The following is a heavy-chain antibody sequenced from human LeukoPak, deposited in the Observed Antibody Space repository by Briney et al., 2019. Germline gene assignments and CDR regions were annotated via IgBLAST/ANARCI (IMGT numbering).Heavy chain of an antibody. D-gene: IGHD6-13*01. CDR1: GFTFSNYG. J-gene: IGHJ4*02. CDR2: INLNGGST. V-gene: IGHV3-20*04. CDR3: ARDPWGIASSRLFDY. Sequence: GGALRLSCAASGFTFSNYGLSWVRQAPGKGLEWVSGINLNGGSTGYADSVKGRFTISRDNAKNSLYLQMNSLRAEDTALYYCARDPWGIASSRLFDYWGQGTLVTVSS.